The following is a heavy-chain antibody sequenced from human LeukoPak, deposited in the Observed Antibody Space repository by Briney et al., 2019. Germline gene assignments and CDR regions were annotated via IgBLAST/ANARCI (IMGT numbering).Heavy chain of an antibody. CDR3: AGVRRQLGLWLDY. CDR1: GGSISSYY. CDR2: IYYSGST. Sequence: SETLSLTCTVSGGSISSYYWSWIRQPPGKGLEWIGYIYYSGSTNYNPSLKSRVTISVDTSKNQFSLKLSSVTAADTAVYYCAGVRRQLGLWLDYWGQGTLVTVSS. D-gene: IGHD6-6*01. J-gene: IGHJ4*02. V-gene: IGHV4-59*01.